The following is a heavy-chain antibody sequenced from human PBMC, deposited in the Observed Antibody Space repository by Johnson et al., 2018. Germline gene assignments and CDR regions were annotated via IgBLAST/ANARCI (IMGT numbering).Heavy chain of an antibody. CDR2: ISPSSSYI. V-gene: IGHV3-21*01. D-gene: IGHD3-10*01. CDR1: GFTFSNYN. J-gene: IGHJ5*02. Sequence: VQLVESGGGLVKPGGSLRLSCVASGFTFSNYNMNWVRQAPGKGLEWVSCISPSSSYIYYADSVKGRFTISRDNAKNSLYLQMNSLRAEDTAIYYCARAYGSGTPPFDPWGQGTLVTVSS. CDR3: ARAYGSGTPPFDP.